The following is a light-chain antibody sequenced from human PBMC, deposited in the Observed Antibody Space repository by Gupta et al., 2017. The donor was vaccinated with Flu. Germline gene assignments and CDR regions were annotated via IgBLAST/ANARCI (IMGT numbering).Light chain of an antibody. J-gene: IGLJ3*02. V-gene: IGLV2-18*02. Sequence: SRDIGSYNRVSWYQQPPGTAPKLIIYEVSNRPSGVPDRFSGSKSGNTASLTIPGLQAEDEADYYCSSYTSSSPPVVFGGGTKLTVL. CDR1: SRDIGSYNR. CDR3: SSYTSSSPPVV. CDR2: EVS.